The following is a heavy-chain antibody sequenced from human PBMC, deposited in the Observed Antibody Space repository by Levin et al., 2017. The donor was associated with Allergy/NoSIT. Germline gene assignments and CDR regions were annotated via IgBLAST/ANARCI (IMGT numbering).Heavy chain of an antibody. CDR1: GGSISSYY. J-gene: IGHJ4*02. Sequence: SETLSLTCTVSGGSISSYYWSWIRQPPGKGLEWIGYIYYSGSTNYNPSLKSRVTISVDTSKNQFSLKLSSVTAADTAVYYCARESGSGGGFDYWGQGTLVTVSS. V-gene: IGHV4-59*01. CDR3: ARESGSGGGFDY. CDR2: IYYSGST. D-gene: IGHD6-19*01.